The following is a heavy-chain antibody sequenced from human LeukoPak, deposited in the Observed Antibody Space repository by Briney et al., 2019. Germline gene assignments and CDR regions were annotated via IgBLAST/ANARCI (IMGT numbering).Heavy chain of an antibody. Sequence: KPGGSLRLSCAASGFSFSTYSMNWVRQAPGKGLEWVSSISSSSIYIYYADSVTGRFTISRDNAKNSLFLQMNSLRAEDTAVYYCAKGILNSGSTIAARPLDYWGQGTLVTVSS. J-gene: IGHJ4*02. CDR3: AKGILNSGSTIAARPLDY. V-gene: IGHV3-21*01. CDR1: GFSFSTYS. CDR2: ISSSSIYI. D-gene: IGHD6-6*01.